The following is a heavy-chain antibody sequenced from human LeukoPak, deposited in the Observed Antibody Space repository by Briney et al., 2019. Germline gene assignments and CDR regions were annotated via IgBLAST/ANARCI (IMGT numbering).Heavy chain of an antibody. D-gene: IGHD3-3*01. Sequence: ASVKVSCKASGYTFTTYAMHWVRQAPGQGLEWMGWINAGNGNTKYSQKFQGRVTITRDTSASTAYMELSSLRSEDTAVYYCARLLSNYDFWSGGVDYWGQGTLVTVSS. J-gene: IGHJ4*02. CDR3: ARLLSNYDFWSGGVDY. V-gene: IGHV1-3*01. CDR2: INAGNGNT. CDR1: GYTFTTYA.